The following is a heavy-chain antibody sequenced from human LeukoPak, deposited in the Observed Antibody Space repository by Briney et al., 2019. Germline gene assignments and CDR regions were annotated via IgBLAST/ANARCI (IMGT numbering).Heavy chain of an antibody. CDR2: ISSSSSYI. Sequence: GGSLRLSCAASGFTFSSYSMNWVRQAPGKGLEWVSSISSSSSYIYYADSVKGRFTISRDNVKNSLYLQMNSLRAEDTAVYYCARDLDYYDSSGYLGHNWFDPWGQGTLVTVSS. V-gene: IGHV3-21*01. CDR1: GFTFSSYS. J-gene: IGHJ5*02. CDR3: ARDLDYYDSSGYLGHNWFDP. D-gene: IGHD3-22*01.